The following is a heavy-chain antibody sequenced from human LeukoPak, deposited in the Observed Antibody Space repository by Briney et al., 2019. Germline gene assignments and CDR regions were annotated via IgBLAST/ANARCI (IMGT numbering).Heavy chain of an antibody. Sequence: PSVKVSCKVSGYTFTSYDINWVRQATGQGLEWMGWMNPNSGNTGYAQKFQGRVTMTRNTSISTAYMELSSLRSEDTAVYYCAVYSSSSPWLMDVWGQGTTVTVSS. J-gene: IGHJ6*02. D-gene: IGHD6-6*01. CDR1: GYTFTSYD. CDR3: AVYSSSSPWLMDV. V-gene: IGHV1-8*01. CDR2: MNPNSGNT.